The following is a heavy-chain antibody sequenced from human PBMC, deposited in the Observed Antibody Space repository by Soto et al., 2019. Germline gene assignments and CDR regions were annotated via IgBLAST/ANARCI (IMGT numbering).Heavy chain of an antibody. CDR1: GGSISSGGYY. CDR2: IYYSGST. V-gene: IGHV4-61*08. D-gene: IGHD2-15*01. CDR3: AREAQDGPETAILDY. Sequence: SETLSLTCTVSGGSISSGGYYWSWIRQHPGKGLEWIGYIYYSGSTNYNPSLKSRVTISVDTSKNQFSLKLSSVTAADTAVYYCAREAQDGPETAILDYWGQGTLVTVSS. J-gene: IGHJ4*02.